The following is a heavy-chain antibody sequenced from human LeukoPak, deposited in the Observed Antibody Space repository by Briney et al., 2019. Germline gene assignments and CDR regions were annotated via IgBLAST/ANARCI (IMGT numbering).Heavy chain of an antibody. CDR3: AKDRPYSSSWYGAGDS. V-gene: IGHV3-23*01. CDR1: GFTFSSYA. Sequence: GGSLRLSCAASGFTFSSYAMNWVRQAPGKGLEGVSTISGSGGSTYHADSVKGRFTFSRDNSKNMMYLQMNSLRAEDTAIYYCAKDRPYSSSWYGAGDSWGQGTLVTVSS. J-gene: IGHJ4*02. D-gene: IGHD6-13*01. CDR2: ISGSGGST.